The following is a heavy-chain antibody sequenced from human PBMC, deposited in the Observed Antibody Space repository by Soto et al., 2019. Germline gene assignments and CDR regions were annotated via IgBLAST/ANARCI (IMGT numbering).Heavy chain of an antibody. V-gene: IGHV1-3*01. D-gene: IGHD6-6*01. Sequence: ASVKVSCKASGYTFTSYAMHWVRQAPGQRLEWMGWINAGNGNTKYSQKFQGRVTITRDTSASTAYMELSSLRSEDTAVYYCARDRRSSSAGGYYYGMDVWGQGTMVTVSS. CDR1: GYTFTSYA. J-gene: IGHJ6*02. CDR2: INAGNGNT. CDR3: ARDRRSSSAGGYYYGMDV.